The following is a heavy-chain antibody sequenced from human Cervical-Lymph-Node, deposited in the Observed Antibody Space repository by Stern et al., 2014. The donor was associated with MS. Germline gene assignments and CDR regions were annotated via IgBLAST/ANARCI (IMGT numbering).Heavy chain of an antibody. CDR2: IYTRGST. Sequence: QLQLQESGPGLVKPSQTLSLTCSVSGDSISGDSYYWSWIRQPAGKGLEWIGRIYTRGSTDYNPSRKVRVTMAVAPSKTQVPLMLNSGTAADTAVYYCARQTGRVVLSIYAVMGNWFDSWGQGTLVTVSS. D-gene: IGHD3-16*01. CDR3: ARQTGRVVLSIYAVMGNWFDS. J-gene: IGHJ5*01. V-gene: IGHV4-61*02. CDR1: GDSISGDSYY.